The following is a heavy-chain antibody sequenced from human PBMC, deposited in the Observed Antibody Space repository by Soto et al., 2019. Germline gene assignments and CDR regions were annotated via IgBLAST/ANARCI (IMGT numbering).Heavy chain of an antibody. CDR2: FHYSGCT. CDR1: GGSISSRDSY. Sequence: SETLSLTCTVSGGSISSRDSYWGWIRQPPGKGLEWIGSFHYSGCTYYNPSLKSRVTISVDTSKNQLSLRVTSATAADTAVYYCARGFGRSHFDYWGQGTLVTVSS. CDR3: ARGFGRSHFDY. D-gene: IGHD3-16*01. V-gene: IGHV4-39*01. J-gene: IGHJ4*02.